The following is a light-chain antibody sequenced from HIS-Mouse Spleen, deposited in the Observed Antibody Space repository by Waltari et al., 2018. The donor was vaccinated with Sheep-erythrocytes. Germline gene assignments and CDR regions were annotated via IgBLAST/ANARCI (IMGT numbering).Light chain of an antibody. CDR2: DVS. CDR3: CSYAGSYNHV. Sequence: QSALTQPRSVSGSPGQSVTIPCPGTSSDVGGYTYVAWYQRHPGKAPTLMIYDVSKRPSGVPDRFSGSKSGNTASLTISGLQAEDEADYYCCSYAGSYNHVFATGTKVTVL. CDR1: SSDVGGYTY. V-gene: IGLV2-11*01. J-gene: IGLJ1*01.